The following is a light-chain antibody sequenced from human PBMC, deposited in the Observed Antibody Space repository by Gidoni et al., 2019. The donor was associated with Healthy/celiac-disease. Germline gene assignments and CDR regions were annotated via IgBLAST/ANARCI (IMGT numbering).Light chain of an antibody. CDR3: QQYDNLPLT. CDR1: QDISNY. Sequence: DIQMTHSPSSLSASVGDRVTLTCQASQDISNYLNWYQQKPGKAPKLLIYDASNLEPGVPSRFSGSGSGTDFTFTISSLQPEDIATYYCQQYDNLPLTFGGGTKVEIK. V-gene: IGKV1-33*01. CDR2: DAS. J-gene: IGKJ4*01.